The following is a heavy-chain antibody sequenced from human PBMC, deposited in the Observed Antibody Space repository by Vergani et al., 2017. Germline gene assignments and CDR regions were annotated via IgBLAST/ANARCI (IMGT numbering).Heavy chain of an antibody. Sequence: QVQLVQSGGGVVQPGGSLRLSCVASGFNFNRYGMQWVRQAPGKGVEWVAYVLCDGSNEYYADSVKGRFIVDRDNSNDALYLQMNSLRTDDTAVYYCARDLAYCHEGSCALWGQGSVVTVSS. CDR1: GFNFNRYG. CDR2: VLCDGSNE. CDR3: ARDLAYCHEGSCAL. V-gene: IGHV3-30*02. D-gene: IGHD2-15*01. J-gene: IGHJ4*02.